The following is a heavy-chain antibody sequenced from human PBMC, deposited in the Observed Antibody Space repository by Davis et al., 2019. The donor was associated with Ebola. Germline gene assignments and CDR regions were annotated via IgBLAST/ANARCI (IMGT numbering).Heavy chain of an antibody. V-gene: IGHV1-18*04. J-gene: IGHJ4*02. CDR1: GYTFTGYY. Sequence: ASVKVSCKASGYTFTGYYMHWVRQAPGQGLEWMGWISAYNGNTNYAQKLQGRVTMTTDTSTSTAYMELRSLRSDDTAVYYCARVLGTYYFDYWGQGTLVTVSS. CDR2: ISAYNGNT. CDR3: ARVLGTYYFDY.